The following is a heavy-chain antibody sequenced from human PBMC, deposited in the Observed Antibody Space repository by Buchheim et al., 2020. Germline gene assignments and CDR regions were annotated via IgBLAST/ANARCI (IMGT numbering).Heavy chain of an antibody. D-gene: IGHD6-13*01. V-gene: IGHV3-23*01. CDR2: ISGSGGST. CDR3: AKDDGYSSGWYEGGWFDP. J-gene: IGHJ5*02. CDR1: GFTFSSYA. Sequence: EVQLLESGGGLVQPGGSLRLSCAASGFTFSSYAMSWVRQAPGKGLEWVSAISGSGGSTYYADSVKGRFTISRDNSKNTLYLQMNSLRAEDTAVYYCAKDDGYSSGWYEGGWFDPWGQGTL.